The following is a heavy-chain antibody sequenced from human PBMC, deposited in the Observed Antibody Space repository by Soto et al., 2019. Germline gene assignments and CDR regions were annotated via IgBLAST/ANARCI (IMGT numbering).Heavy chain of an antibody. V-gene: IGHV3-30*18. CDR2: ISYDGSNK. CDR1: GFTFSSYG. D-gene: IGHD2-15*01. Sequence: GGSLRLSCAASGFTFSSYGMHWVRQAPGKGLEWVAEISYDGSNKFYAASVKGRFTVSRDNSKNTLFLQMDSLRAEDTAVYYCAKGRVSVVVSSSDPEFDYWGQGTLVTVSS. CDR3: AKGRVSVVVSSSDPEFDY. J-gene: IGHJ4*02.